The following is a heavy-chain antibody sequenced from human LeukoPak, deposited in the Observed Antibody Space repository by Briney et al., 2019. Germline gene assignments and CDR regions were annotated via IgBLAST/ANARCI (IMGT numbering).Heavy chain of an antibody. CDR2: IYYSGST. D-gene: IGHD1-26*01. CDR1: GGSISSSSYY. Sequence: SETLSLTCTVSGGSISSSSYYWGWIRQPPGKGLEWIGSIYYSGSTNYNPSLKSRVTISVDTSKNQFSLKLSSVTAADTAVYYCARGSGSYADDAFDIWGQGTMVTVSS. V-gene: IGHV4-39*07. J-gene: IGHJ3*02. CDR3: ARGSGSYADDAFDI.